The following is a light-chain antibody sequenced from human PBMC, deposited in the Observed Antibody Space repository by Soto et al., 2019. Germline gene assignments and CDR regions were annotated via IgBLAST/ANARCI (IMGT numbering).Light chain of an antibody. Sequence: EIVMTQSPATLSVSPRERATLYCRASQSVSSNLAWYQQKPGQAPRLLIYGASTRATGIPARFSGSGFGTEFTLTFSSLQSEDFAVYYCQQYNNWPSITFGQGTRLEIK. CDR2: GAS. CDR3: QQYNNWPSIT. J-gene: IGKJ5*01. CDR1: QSVSSN. V-gene: IGKV3-15*01.